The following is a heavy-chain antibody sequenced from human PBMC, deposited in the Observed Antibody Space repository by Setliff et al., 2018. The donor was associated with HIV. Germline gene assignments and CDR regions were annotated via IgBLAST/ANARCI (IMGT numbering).Heavy chain of an antibody. D-gene: IGHD5-12*01. CDR3: ARGIYTGYDHFDY. J-gene: IGHJ4*02. Sequence: PGGSLRLSCAATGFTFSSYVLHWVRQAPGKGLEWVSYISSSSSTIYYADSVKGRFTISRDNAKNSLYLQMNSLRAEDTAVYYCARGIYTGYDHFDYWGQGTLVTVSS. CDR1: GFTFSSYV. CDR2: ISSSSSTI. V-gene: IGHV3-48*01.